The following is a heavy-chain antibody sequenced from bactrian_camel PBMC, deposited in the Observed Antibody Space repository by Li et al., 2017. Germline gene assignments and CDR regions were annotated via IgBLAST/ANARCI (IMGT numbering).Heavy chain of an antibody. CDR2: ISGDGLI. D-gene: IGHD3*01. J-gene: IGHJ4*01. Sequence: VQLVESGGGSVEAGGSLSLSCEVSGITEGTNCIAWFRRAPGQTREGVAAISGDGLIDYADSVKGRFTISRDNAKDTLYLQMNSLKIEDTAVYYCALGPSRQATMTARGKGTQVTVS. V-gene: IGHV3S53*01. CDR1: GITEGTNC.